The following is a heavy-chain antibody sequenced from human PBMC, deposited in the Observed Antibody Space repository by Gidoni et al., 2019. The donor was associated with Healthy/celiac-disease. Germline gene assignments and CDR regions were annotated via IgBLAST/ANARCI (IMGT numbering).Heavy chain of an antibody. J-gene: IGHJ3*02. CDR1: GFTFSSAW. CDR2: ITSKTDGGTK. D-gene: IGHD2-21*02. CDR3: TTDIVVGTADSLNAFDI. V-gene: IGHV3-15*01. Sequence: EVQLVESGGGLVKPGGSLRLSCAASGFTFSSAWMSWVRQAPGKGLEWVGRITSKTDGGTKDYAAPVKGRFTISRDDSKNTLYLQMNSLKTEDTAVYYCTTDIVVGTADSLNAFDIWGQGTMVTVSS.